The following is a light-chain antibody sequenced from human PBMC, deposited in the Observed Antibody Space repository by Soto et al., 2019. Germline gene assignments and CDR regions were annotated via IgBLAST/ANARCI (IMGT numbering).Light chain of an antibody. Sequence: EIVLTQSPATLSVSPGERATLSCRASQNVGNNFAWYQQKPDQAPRLLIFATSTRATGVPARFSGSGSGTEFTLTISSLQSEDFAVYYCQQYGVWPLTFGGGAKVEIE. V-gene: IGKV3-15*01. J-gene: IGKJ4*01. CDR1: QNVGNN. CDR3: QQYGVWPLT. CDR2: ATS.